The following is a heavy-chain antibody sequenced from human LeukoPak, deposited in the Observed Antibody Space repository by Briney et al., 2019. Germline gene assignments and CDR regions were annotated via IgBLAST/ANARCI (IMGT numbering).Heavy chain of an antibody. V-gene: IGHV1-69*01. Sequence: RASVKVSCKASGGTFSSYAISWVRQAPGQGLEWMGGIIPIFGTANYAQKFQGRVTITADESTSTAYMALSSLRSEDTAVYYCARAVLEWLWVWFDPWGQGTLVTVSS. CDR1: GGTFSSYA. D-gene: IGHD3-3*01. J-gene: IGHJ5*02. CDR2: IIPIFGTA. CDR3: ARAVLEWLWVWFDP.